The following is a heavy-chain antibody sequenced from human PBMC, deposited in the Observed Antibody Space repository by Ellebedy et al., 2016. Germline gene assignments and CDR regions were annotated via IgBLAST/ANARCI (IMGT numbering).Heavy chain of an antibody. CDR1: GGTFSSYA. J-gene: IGHJ4*02. CDR2: IIPIFGTA. D-gene: IGHD6-19*01. V-gene: IGHV1-69*13. Sequence: ASVKVSCKASGGTFSSYAISWVRQAPGQGLEWMGGIIPIFGTANYAQKFQGRVTITADESTSTAYMELSSLRSEDTAVYYCAQWREEEHFDYWGQGTLVTVSS. CDR3: AQWREEEHFDY.